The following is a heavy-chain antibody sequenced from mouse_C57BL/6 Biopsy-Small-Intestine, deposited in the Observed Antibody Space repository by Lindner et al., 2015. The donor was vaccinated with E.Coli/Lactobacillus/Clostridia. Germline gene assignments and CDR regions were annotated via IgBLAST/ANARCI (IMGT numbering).Heavy chain of an antibody. CDR2: ILPGSDST. Sequence: VQLQESGAELMKPGASVRLSCKASGYTFTGYWIEWVKQRPGHGLEWIGEILPGSDSTTYDEKFKDKATFTTDTSSNTAYMQLSSLTTEDSAIYYCTRRFGVPYVLDFWGQGTSVTVFS. V-gene: IGHV1-9*01. CDR1: GYTFTGYW. J-gene: IGHJ4*01. D-gene: IGHD3-1*01. CDR3: TRRFGVPYVLDF.